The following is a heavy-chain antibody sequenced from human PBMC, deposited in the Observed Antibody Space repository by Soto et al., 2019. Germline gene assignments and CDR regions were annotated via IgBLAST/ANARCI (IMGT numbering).Heavy chain of an antibody. D-gene: IGHD5-12*01. CDR3: ARREDGYNTPDAFDI. J-gene: IGHJ3*02. V-gene: IGHV1-69*13. CDR2: IIPIFGTA. Sequence: ASVKVSCKASGGTFSSYAISWVRQAPGQGLEWMGGIIPIFGTANYAQKFQGRVTITADESTNTAYMELSSLRSEDTAVYYCARREDGYNTPDAFDIWGQGTMVTVSS. CDR1: GGTFSSYA.